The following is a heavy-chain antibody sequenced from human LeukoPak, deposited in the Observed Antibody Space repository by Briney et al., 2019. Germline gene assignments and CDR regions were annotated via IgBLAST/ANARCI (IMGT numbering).Heavy chain of an antibody. D-gene: IGHD3-3*01. CDR2: IYHSGST. V-gene: IGHV4-38-2*01. Sequence: SETLSLTCAVSGYSISSGYYWGWIRQPPGKGLDWIGSIYHSGSTYYNPSLKSRVTISVDTSKNQFSLKLSSVTAADTAVYYCARHLAIFGVVANYFDYWGQGTLVTVSS. J-gene: IGHJ4*02. CDR1: GYSISSGYY. CDR3: ARHLAIFGVVANYFDY.